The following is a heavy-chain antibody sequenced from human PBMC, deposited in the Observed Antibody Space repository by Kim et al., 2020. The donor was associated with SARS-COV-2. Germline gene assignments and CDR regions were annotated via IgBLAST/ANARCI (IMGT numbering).Heavy chain of an antibody. V-gene: IGHV3-30*18. D-gene: IGHD6-19*01. CDR3: AKETDSSGWADAFDI. CDR2: ISYDGSNK. J-gene: IGHJ3*02. Sequence: GGSLRLSCAASGFTFSSYGMHWVRQAPGKGLEWVAVISYDGSNKYYADSVKGRFTISRDNSKNTLYLQMNSLRAEDTAVYYCAKETDSSGWADAFDIWG. CDR1: GFTFSSYG.